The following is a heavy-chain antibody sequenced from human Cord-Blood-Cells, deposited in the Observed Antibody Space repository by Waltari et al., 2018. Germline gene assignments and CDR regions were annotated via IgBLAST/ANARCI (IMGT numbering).Heavy chain of an antibody. CDR2: IYYSGST. J-gene: IGHJ4*02. CDR1: GGSISSCG. Sequence: QVQLQESGPGLVKPSETLSLACTVSGGSISSCGWSWIRQPPGKGLEWIGYIYYSGSTNYNPSLKSRFTISVDTSKNQFSLKLSSVTAADTAVYYCARTYDFWSGYYIDYWGQGTLVTVSS. D-gene: IGHD3-3*01. V-gene: IGHV4-59*01. CDR3: ARTYDFWSGYYIDY.